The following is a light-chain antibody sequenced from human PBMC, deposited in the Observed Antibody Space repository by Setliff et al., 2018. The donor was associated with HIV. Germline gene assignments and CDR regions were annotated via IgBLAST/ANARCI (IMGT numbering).Light chain of an antibody. CDR3: CSNTGSNTYV. CDR1: SSDIGRYNL. V-gene: IGLV2-23*01. J-gene: IGLJ1*01. CDR2: QAT. Sequence: QSALTQSASVSGSPGQSITISCTGTSSDIGRYNLVSWYQQYPGKAPKLMIYQATKRPSGVSNRFSGSKSGNTASLTISGLQAEDEADYYCCSNTGSNTYVFGSGTKVTV.